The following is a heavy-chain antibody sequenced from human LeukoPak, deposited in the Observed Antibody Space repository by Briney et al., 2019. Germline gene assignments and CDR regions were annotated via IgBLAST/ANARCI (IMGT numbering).Heavy chain of an antibody. Sequence: PGGSLRLSCAASGFTFSNYAMNWVRQAPGKGLEWVSTISGGGSTYYADSVKGRFTISRDNSKNTLYLQMNSLRAEDTAVYYYAKDGVLDYWGQGTLVTVSS. CDR3: AKDGVLDY. CDR2: ISGGGST. J-gene: IGHJ4*02. CDR1: GFTFSNYA. D-gene: IGHD3-16*01. V-gene: IGHV3-23*01.